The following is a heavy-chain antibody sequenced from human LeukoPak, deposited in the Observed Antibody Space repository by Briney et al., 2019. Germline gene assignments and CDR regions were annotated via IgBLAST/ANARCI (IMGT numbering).Heavy chain of an antibody. V-gene: IGHV3-23*01. CDR2: MSGTGYHTYYADSDKT. CDR3: AIGAAIDH. Sequence: PGGSLRLSCAASGFDFNNYAMSWVRQGPGKRLEWVSAMSGTGYHTYYADSDKTYYADSVKGRFTISRDNSKSTVYLHMNNLRLEDTAIEYCAIGAAIDHWGQGTLVTVSS. J-gene: IGHJ4*02. CDR1: GFDFNNYA.